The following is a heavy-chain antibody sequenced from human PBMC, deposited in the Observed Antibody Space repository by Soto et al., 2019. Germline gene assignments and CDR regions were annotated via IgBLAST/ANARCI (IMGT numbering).Heavy chain of an antibody. CDR2: ISGSGGST. CDR1: GFTFSSYA. D-gene: IGHD3-22*01. CDR3: AKDDLLYDSSGYSPTAFDY. J-gene: IGHJ4*02. Sequence: LRLSCAASGFTFSSYAMSWVRQAPGKGLEWVSAISGSGGSTYYADSVKGRFTISRDDSKNTLYLQMNSLRAEDTAVYYCAKDDLLYDSSGYSPTAFDYWGQGTLVTVSS. V-gene: IGHV3-23*01.